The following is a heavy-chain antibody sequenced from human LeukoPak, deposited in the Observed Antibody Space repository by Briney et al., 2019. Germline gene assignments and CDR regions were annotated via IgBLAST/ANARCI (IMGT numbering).Heavy chain of an antibody. CDR2: IYSGGST. D-gene: IGHD3-16*01. V-gene: IGHV3-66*01. CDR3: ARGLMITFGGVPYYFDY. J-gene: IGHJ4*02. CDR1: GFTVSSNY. Sequence: GGSLRLSCAASGFTVSSNYMSWVRQAPGKGLEWVSVIYSGGSTYYADSVKGRFTISRDNSKNTLYLQMNSLGAEDTAVYYCARGLMITFGGVPYYFDYWGQGTLVTVSS.